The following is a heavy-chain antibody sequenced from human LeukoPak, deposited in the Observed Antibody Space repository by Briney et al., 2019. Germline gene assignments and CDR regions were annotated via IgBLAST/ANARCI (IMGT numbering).Heavy chain of an antibody. CDR2: IIPIFGTA. D-gene: IGHD3-3*01. J-gene: IGHJ6*03. Sequence: GSPVKVSCKASGGTFSSYAISWVRQAPGQGLEWMGGIIPIFGTANYAQKFQGRVTITADESTSTAYMELSSLRSEDTAVYYCARSIFGVVIFVYYYYYMDVWGKGTTVTVSS. V-gene: IGHV1-69*01. CDR3: ARSIFGVVIFVYYYYYMDV. CDR1: GGTFSSYA.